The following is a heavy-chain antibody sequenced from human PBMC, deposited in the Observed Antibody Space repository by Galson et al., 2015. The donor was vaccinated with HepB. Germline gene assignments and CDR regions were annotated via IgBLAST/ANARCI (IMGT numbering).Heavy chain of an antibody. Sequence: SLRLSCAASGFTFTNFAIHWVRQAPGKGLEYVSAISSDGSSTYYADSVKARFTISRDNSKNTVYLQMSSLRADDTAVYYCVKCPKASFYYGMDVWGQGTTVTVSS. CDR3: VKCPKASFYYGMDV. J-gene: IGHJ6*02. CDR1: GFTFTNFA. D-gene: IGHD3-16*01. V-gene: IGHV3-64D*06. CDR2: ISSDGSST.